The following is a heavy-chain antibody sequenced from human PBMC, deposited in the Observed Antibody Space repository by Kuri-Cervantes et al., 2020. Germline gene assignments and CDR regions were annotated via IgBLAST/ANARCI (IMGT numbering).Heavy chain of an antibody. D-gene: IGHD4-17*01. CDR3: ARDRDSYGDYATGEFDY. CDR1: GYTFTSYD. Sequence: SVKVSCKASGYTFTSYDINWVRQATGQGLEWMGWMNPNSGNTGYAQKFQGRVSMTTDTSTSTAYMDLRSLRTDDTAVYYCARDRDSYGDYATGEFDYWGQGTLVTVSS. V-gene: IGHV1-8*02. J-gene: IGHJ4*02. CDR2: MNPNSGNT.